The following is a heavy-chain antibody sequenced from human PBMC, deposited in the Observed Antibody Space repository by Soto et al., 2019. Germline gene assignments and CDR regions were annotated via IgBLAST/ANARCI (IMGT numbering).Heavy chain of an antibody. J-gene: IGHJ4*02. Sequence: TLSLTCSVSGDYIHVGGYYWTWIRQRPGKGLEWMGYIYYTGKTYYNPSLESRLTMSVDRSKNQFSLRLTSVTAADTAVYYCAKVSPRQYSSSSGALDYWGQGTLVTVSS. D-gene: IGHD6-6*01. CDR2: IYYTGKT. V-gene: IGHV4-31*03. CDR1: GDYIHVGGYY. CDR3: AKVSPRQYSSSSGALDY.